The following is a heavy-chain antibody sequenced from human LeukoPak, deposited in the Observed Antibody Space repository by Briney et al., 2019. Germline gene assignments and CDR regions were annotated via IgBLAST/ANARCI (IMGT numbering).Heavy chain of an antibody. CDR1: GFTFSGHS. D-gene: IGHD1-26*01. Sequence: GGSLRLSCAASGFTFSGHSMSWVRQAPGKGLEWVSSITSTATHTYYADSVKGRFTISRDNTKNSLILQASSLTVADTGIYYCARDGSPNYGYYAFFDTWGQGTLVTVSS. CDR2: ITSTATHT. V-gene: IGHV3-21*01. J-gene: IGHJ4*02. CDR3: ARDGSPNYGYYAFFDT.